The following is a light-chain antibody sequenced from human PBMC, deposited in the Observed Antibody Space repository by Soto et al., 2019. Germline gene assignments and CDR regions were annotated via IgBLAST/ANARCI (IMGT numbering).Light chain of an antibody. CDR2: AAS. CDR1: QTIRTD. CDR3: QQTFTSPLT. J-gene: IGKJ4*01. Sequence: DIQLTQSPSSLSASVGDRVTITCRASQTIRTDLNWYQHKPGKAPKLLIYAASTLQSGVPSRFSGSGSGTDFSLTISSLKLDDFATYYCQQTFTSPLTFGGGTTVDTK. V-gene: IGKV1-39*01.